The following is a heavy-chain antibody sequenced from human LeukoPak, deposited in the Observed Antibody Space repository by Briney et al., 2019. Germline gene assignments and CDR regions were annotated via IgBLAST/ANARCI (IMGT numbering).Heavy chain of an antibody. CDR1: GGSISSSSYY. J-gene: IGHJ4*02. D-gene: IGHD6-13*01. CDR2: IYYSGST. CDR3: ARHLYSSSPYYFDY. Sequence: SETLSLTCTVSGGSISSSSYYWGWIRQPPGTGLEWIGSIYYSGSTYYNPSLKSRVTISVDTSKNQFSLKLSSVTAADTAVYYCARHLYSSSPYYFDYWGQGTLVTVSA. V-gene: IGHV4-39*01.